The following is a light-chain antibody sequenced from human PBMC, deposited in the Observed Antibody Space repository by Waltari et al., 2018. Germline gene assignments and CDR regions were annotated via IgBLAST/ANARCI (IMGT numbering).Light chain of an antibody. Sequence: QSVLTQPPSASGTPGQRVTISCSGSSSNIGSNYVYWYQQPPGTAPKLLIYRNNQRPSGFTDRFSGAKAGTSASLAISGLRSEDEADYYCAAWDDSLSGLVVFGGGTKLTVL. J-gene: IGLJ2*01. CDR3: AAWDDSLSGLVV. CDR1: SSNIGSNY. CDR2: RNN. V-gene: IGLV1-47*01.